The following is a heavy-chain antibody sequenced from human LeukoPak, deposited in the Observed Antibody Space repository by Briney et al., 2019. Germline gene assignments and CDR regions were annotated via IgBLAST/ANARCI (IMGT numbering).Heavy chain of an antibody. CDR1: GGTFSSYA. Sequence: GASVKVSCKASGGTFSSYAISWVRQAPGQGLEWMGGIIPIFGTANYAQKFQGRVTITADESTSTAYIELSSLRSEDTAMYYCASDTASRSSWYDYWGQGTLVTVSS. CDR2: IIPIFGTA. CDR3: ASDTASRSSWYDY. J-gene: IGHJ4*02. D-gene: IGHD6-13*01. V-gene: IGHV1-69*13.